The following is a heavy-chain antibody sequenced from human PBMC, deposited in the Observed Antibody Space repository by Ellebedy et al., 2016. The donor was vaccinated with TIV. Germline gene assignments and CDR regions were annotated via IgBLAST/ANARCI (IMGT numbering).Heavy chain of an antibody. J-gene: IGHJ2*01. V-gene: IGHV4-34*01. D-gene: IGHD6-6*01. CDR1: GGSFSGYY. Sequence: SETLSLTXAVYGGSFSGYYWSWIRQPPGKGLEWIGEINHSGSTNYNPSLKSRVTISVDTSKNQFSLKLSSVTAADTAVYYCARRGRSSSFRWYFDLWGRGTLVTVSS. CDR3: ARRGRSSSFRWYFDL. CDR2: INHSGST.